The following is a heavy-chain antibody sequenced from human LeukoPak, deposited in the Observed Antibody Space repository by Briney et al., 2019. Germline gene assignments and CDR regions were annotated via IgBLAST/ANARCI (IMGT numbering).Heavy chain of an antibody. CDR2: INPNSGGT. V-gene: IGHV1-2*02. CDR1: GYTFTSYA. Sequence: ASVKVSCKASGYTFTSYAMNWVRQAPGQGLEWMGWINPNSGGTNYAQKFQGRVTMTRDTSISTAYMELSRLRSDDTAVYYCARGYPVVGATVPSSSYYFDYWGQGTLVTVSS. D-gene: IGHD1-26*01. CDR3: ARGYPVVGATVPSSSYYFDY. J-gene: IGHJ4*02.